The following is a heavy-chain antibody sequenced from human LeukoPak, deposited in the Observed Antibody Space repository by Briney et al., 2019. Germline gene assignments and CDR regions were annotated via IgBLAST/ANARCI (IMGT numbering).Heavy chain of an antibody. Sequence: GGSLRLSCAASGFSFSSYSMNWVRQAPGKGLEWVSSISSTSRSSYIFYAESVKGRFTISRDNTKNSLFLQMNSLVAEDTAVYYCAELGITMIGGVWGKGTTVTISS. V-gene: IGHV3-21*01. CDR1: GFSFSSYS. CDR2: ISSTSRSSYI. D-gene: IGHD3-10*02. J-gene: IGHJ6*04. CDR3: AELGITMIGGV.